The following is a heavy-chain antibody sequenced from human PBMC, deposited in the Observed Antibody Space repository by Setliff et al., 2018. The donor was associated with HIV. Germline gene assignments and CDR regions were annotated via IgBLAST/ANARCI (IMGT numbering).Heavy chain of an antibody. CDR1: GFTFSTYC. D-gene: IGHD3-22*01. J-gene: IGHJ1*01. CDR3: ARDGHYYDSSGYSEYFQH. V-gene: IGHV3-21*01. Sequence: PGGSLRLSCAASGFTFSTYCMNWVRQAPGKGLEWVSSISYGSTWVYYSDSVKGRFTISRDNSKNTLYLQMNSLRAEDTAVYYCARDGHYYDSSGYSEYFQHWGQGTLVTVSS. CDR2: ISYGSTWV.